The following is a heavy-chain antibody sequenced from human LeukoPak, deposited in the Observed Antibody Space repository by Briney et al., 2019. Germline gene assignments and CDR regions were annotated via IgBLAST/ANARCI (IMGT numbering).Heavy chain of an antibody. V-gene: IGHV3-48*01. Sequence: SGGSLRLSCAASGFTFSSYGMHWVRQAPEKGLEWVSYISTSGGTIYYADSVKGRFTISRDNAKNSLYLQMDSLRAEDTAVYYCARHIPFDCWGQGTLVTVSS. J-gene: IGHJ4*02. D-gene: IGHD2-21*01. CDR3: ARHIPFDC. CDR1: GFTFSSYG. CDR2: ISTSGGTI.